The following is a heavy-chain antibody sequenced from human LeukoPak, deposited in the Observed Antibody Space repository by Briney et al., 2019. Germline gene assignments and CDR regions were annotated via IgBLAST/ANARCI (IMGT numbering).Heavy chain of an antibody. CDR3: ARDLFHQTISGWYD. CDR1: GGSFSGYY. J-gene: IGHJ4*02. CDR2: INHSGST. V-gene: IGHV4-34*01. D-gene: IGHD6-19*01. Sequence: PSETLSLTCAVYGGSFSGYYWSWIRQPPGKGLEWIGEINHSGSTDYNPSLKSRVTISVDKSKNQFSLKLSTVTAADTAVYYCARDLFHQTISGWYDWGQGTLVTVSS.